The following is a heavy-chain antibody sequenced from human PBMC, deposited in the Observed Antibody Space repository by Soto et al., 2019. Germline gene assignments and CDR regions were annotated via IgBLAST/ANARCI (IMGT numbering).Heavy chain of an antibody. Sequence: QVQLVESGGGVVQPGRSLRLSCAASGFTFSSYGMHWVRQAPGKGLEWVAVISYDGSNKYYADSVKGRFTISKDNSKNALYLQMDSLRAEDTAVYYCAKDILSSWYLSDGMDVWGQGTTVTVSS. J-gene: IGHJ6*02. D-gene: IGHD6-13*01. V-gene: IGHV3-30*18. CDR3: AKDILSSWYLSDGMDV. CDR2: ISYDGSNK. CDR1: GFTFSSYG.